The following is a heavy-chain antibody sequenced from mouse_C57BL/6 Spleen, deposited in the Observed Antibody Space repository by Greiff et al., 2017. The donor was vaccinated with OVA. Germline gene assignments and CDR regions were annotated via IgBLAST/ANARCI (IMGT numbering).Heavy chain of an antibody. CDR1: GYSITSGYY. Sequence: VQLKESGPGLVKPSQSLSLTCSVTGYSITSGYYWNWIRQFPGNKLEWMGYISYDGSNNYNPSLKNRISITRDTSKNQFFLKLNSVTTEDTATYYCAREGYGYDEDYYAMDYWGQGTSVTVSS. CDR2: ISYDGSN. CDR3: AREGYGYDEDYYAMDY. D-gene: IGHD2-2*01. V-gene: IGHV3-6*01. J-gene: IGHJ4*01.